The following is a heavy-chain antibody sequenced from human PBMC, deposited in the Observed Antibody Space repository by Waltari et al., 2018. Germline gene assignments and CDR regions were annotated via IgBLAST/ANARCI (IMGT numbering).Heavy chain of an antibody. J-gene: IGHJ4*02. Sequence: QVQLVESGGGVVQPGGSLRLSCPASGFTFSSYGMHWVRQAPGKGLEWVAFIRYDGSNKYYADSVKGRFTISRDNSKNTLYLQMNSLRAEDTAVYYCAKGLAAAGKSEDYWGQGTLVTVSS. V-gene: IGHV3-30*02. CDR1: GFTFSSYG. CDR3: AKGLAAAGKSEDY. D-gene: IGHD6-13*01. CDR2: IRYDGSNK.